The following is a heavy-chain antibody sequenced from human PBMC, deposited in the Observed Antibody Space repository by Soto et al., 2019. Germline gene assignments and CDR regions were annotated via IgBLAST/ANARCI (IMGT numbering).Heavy chain of an antibody. J-gene: IGHJ4*02. Sequence: QVQLVESGGGVVQPGMSLRLSCAASGFPFNYYAMHWVRQAPGKGLEWVAVISYDGNNKYYADSVKGRFTISRDSSKNTLYLKMDSLRAEDTAMYYCAGGCTYAICPLDYWGQGTLVTVSS. CDR1: GFPFNYYA. D-gene: IGHD2-8*01. V-gene: IGHV3-30-3*01. CDR2: ISYDGNNK. CDR3: AGGCTYAICPLDY.